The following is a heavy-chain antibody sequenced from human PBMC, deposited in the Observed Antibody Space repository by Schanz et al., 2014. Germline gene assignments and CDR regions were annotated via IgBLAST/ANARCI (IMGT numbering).Heavy chain of an antibody. Sequence: QVQLVQSGAEVKKPGASVKISCKASGYTFPSYVVSWVRQAPGQGLEWMGWINVYNGDTKFAKTFQDRVTLTTDTSTSTAYMELRSLTSDDTAVYYCARVVRSDYLSELDFWGQGTQVIVSS. CDR2: INVYNGDT. CDR1: GYTFPSYV. CDR3: ARVVRSDYLSELDF. D-gene: IGHD4-17*01. V-gene: IGHV1-18*04. J-gene: IGHJ4*02.